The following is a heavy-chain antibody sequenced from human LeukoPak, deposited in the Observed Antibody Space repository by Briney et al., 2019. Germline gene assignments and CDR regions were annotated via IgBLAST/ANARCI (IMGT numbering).Heavy chain of an antibody. D-gene: IGHD3-3*01. CDR2: INHSGSA. V-gene: IGHV4-34*01. CDR1: GGSFSGYY. J-gene: IGHJ6*02. Sequence: SETLSLTCAVYGGSFSGYYWSWIRHPPGKGLEWIGEINHSGSANYNPSLKSRVTISVYTSKNQFSLKLSSVTAADTAVYYCARRHYDFWSGFSGSYGMDVWGQGTTVSVSS. CDR3: ARRHYDFWSGFSGSYGMDV.